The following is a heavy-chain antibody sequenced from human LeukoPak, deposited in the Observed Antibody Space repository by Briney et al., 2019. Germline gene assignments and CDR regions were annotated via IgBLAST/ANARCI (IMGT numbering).Heavy chain of an antibody. Sequence: PGGSLRLSCTASGFTFSRYNMNWVRQAPGKGLEWVSSISPSTSDIHYADSVKGRFTISRDNSKNTLYVQMNSLRAEDTAVYYCAKNDDSSGYFSGAFDIWGQGTMVTVSS. CDR1: GFTFSRYN. CDR2: ISPSTSDI. V-gene: IGHV3-21*04. J-gene: IGHJ3*02. CDR3: AKNDDSSGYFSGAFDI. D-gene: IGHD3-22*01.